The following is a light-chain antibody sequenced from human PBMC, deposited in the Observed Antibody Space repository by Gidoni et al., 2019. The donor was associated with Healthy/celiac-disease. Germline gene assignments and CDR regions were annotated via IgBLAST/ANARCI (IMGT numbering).Light chain of an antibody. CDR1: TGAVTSGHY. V-gene: IGLV7-46*01. CDR3: LLSYSGARSDVV. J-gene: IGLJ2*01. Sequence: QAVLTQEPSLTVSPGGTVTLTCGSSTGAVTSGHYPYWFQQKPGQAPRTLIYDTSNKHSWTPARFSGSLLGGKAALTLSGAQPEDEAEYYCLLSYSGARSDVVFGGGTKLTVL. CDR2: DTS.